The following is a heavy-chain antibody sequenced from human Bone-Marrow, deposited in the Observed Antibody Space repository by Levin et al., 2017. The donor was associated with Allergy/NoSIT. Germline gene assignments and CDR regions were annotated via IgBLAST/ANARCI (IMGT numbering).Heavy chain of an antibody. D-gene: IGHD3-22*01. Sequence: PGESLKISCAASGFTFDDYAMHWVRQAPGKGLEWVSGISWNGDSVAYADSVRGRFTISRDNAKNSLYLQMNSLRAEDTAFYYCTKDFLIYDSMYGAFDIWGQGTMVTVSS. CDR2: ISWNGDSV. V-gene: IGHV3-9*01. J-gene: IGHJ3*02. CDR1: GFTFDDYA. CDR3: TKDFLIYDSMYGAFDI.